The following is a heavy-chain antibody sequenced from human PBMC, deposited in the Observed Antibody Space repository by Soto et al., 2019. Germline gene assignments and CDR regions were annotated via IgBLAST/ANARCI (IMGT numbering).Heavy chain of an antibody. CDR1: GYTFTGYY. CDR2: INPNSGGT. J-gene: IGHJ6*02. D-gene: IGHD6-6*01. Sequence: ASVKVSCKASGYTFTGYYMHWVRQAPGQGLEWMGWINPNSGGTNYAQKFQGWVTMTRDTSISTAYMELSRLRSDDTAVYYCARGGGPRETRLDREYSSSTMDVWGQGTTVTVSS. CDR3: ARGGGPRETRLDREYSSSTMDV. V-gene: IGHV1-2*04.